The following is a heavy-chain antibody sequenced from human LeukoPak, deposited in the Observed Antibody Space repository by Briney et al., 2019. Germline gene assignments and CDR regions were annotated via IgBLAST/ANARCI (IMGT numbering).Heavy chain of an antibody. D-gene: IGHD3-3*01. J-gene: IGHJ3*02. V-gene: IGHV1-2*02. CDR3: ARIYDFWSRGAFDI. CDR2: INPNSGGT. CDR1: GYTFTGYY. Sequence: ASVKVSCKASGYTFTGYYMHWVRQAPGQGLEWMGWINPNSGGTNYAQKLQGRVTMTTDSSTSTAYMELRSLRSDDTAVYYCARIYDFWSRGAFDIWGQGTMVTVSS.